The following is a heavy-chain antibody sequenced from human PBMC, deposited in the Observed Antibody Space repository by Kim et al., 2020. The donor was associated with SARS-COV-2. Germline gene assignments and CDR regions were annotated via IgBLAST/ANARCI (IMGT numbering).Heavy chain of an antibody. Sequence: GGSLRLSCAASGFSFSSYALSWARQAPGKGLEWVSTISSGDTTYYADSVKGRFTISRDNSQSMLYLQLNSLRAEDTAIYYCAKWLKSGYYFSDNWGQGAL. CDR2: ISSGDTT. D-gene: IGHD5-12*01. V-gene: IGHV3-23*01. J-gene: IGHJ4*02. CDR3: AKWLKSGYYFSDN. CDR1: GFSFSSYA.